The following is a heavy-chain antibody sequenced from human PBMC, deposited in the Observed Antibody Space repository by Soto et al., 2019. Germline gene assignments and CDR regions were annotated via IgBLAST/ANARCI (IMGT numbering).Heavy chain of an antibody. CDR3: ARQNYYKMDV. Sequence: QVQLVESGGGLVKPGGSLRLSCAASGFIFSDYYRTWIRQSAGKGLEWISYISNSGITNYADSVKGRFTISRDNAKNSLYLQMDSLRAEDTAVYYCARQNYYKMDVWGQGTTVTVSS. CDR2: ISNSGIT. CDR1: GFIFSDYY. V-gene: IGHV3-11*05. J-gene: IGHJ6*02.